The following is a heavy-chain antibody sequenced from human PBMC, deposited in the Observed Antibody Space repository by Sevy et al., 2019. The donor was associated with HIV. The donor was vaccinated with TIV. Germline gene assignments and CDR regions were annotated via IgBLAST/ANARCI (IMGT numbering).Heavy chain of an antibody. D-gene: IGHD3-22*01. J-gene: IGHJ4*02. Sequence: ASVKVSCKVSGYTLTEFSMHWVRQAPGKGLAWMGTFDPEDDERIYAQKFQGRVTMTEDTSTDTAYMELSSLRPEDMAVYYCATTRDYYENSGSPFDYWGQGSLVTVSS. CDR1: GYTLTEFS. CDR3: ATTRDYYENSGSPFDY. V-gene: IGHV1-24*01. CDR2: FDPEDDER.